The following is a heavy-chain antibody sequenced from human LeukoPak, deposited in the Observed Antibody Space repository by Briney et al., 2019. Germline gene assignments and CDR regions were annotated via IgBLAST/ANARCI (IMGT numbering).Heavy chain of an antibody. D-gene: IGHD6-19*01. CDR3: ASWPGGWYGEDS. V-gene: IGHV3-48*01. CDR1: GFPFSTYS. Sequence: GGSLRLSCVTSGFPFSTYSMNWVRQAPGKGLEWLSYITSTSDTIYYADSVKGRFTISRDNAKNSLYLQMNSLRAEDTAVYYCASWPGGWYGEDSWGQGTLVTVSS. CDR2: ITSTSDTI. J-gene: IGHJ4*02.